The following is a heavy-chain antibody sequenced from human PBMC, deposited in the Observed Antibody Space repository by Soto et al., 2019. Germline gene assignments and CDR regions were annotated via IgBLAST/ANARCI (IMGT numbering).Heavy chain of an antibody. J-gene: IGHJ4*02. V-gene: IGHV1-69*13. CDR2: IIPIFGTA. CDR1: GGTFSSYA. D-gene: IGHD6-19*01. Sequence: SVKVSCKASGGTFSSYAISWVRHAPGQGLEWMGGIIPIFGTANYAQKFQGRVTITADESTSTAYMELSSLRSEDTAVYYCARLSSMAVAPMYYFDYWGQGTLVTVSS. CDR3: ARLSSMAVAPMYYFDY.